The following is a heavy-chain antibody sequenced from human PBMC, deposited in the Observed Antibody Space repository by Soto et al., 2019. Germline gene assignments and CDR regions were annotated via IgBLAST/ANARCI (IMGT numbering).Heavy chain of an antibody. CDR2: IRSQGDGGTA. J-gene: IGHJ4*02. Sequence: PGGSLRPSFAASGVKFSKSLMTWVRQAPGKGLERVGLIRSQGDGGTADYAAPVRGRFTISRDDSQSLVFLHMDNLQPEDTAVYYCITAPLRWGQGTLVTVSS. V-gene: IGHV3-15*01. CDR3: ITAPLR. CDR1: GVKFSKSL.